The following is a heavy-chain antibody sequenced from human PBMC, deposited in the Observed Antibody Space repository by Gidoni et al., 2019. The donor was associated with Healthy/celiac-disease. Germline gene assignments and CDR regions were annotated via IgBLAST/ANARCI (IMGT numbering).Heavy chain of an antibody. V-gene: IGHV4-34*01. CDR1: GGSFSGYY. Sequence: QVQLQQWGAGLLKPSETLSLTCAVYGGSFSGYYWSWLRQPPGKGLEWIGEINHSGSTNYNPSLKSRVTISVDTSKNQFSLKLSSVTAADTAVYYCARVKVASYDFWSGYYTGLGWFDPWGQGTLVTVSS. D-gene: IGHD3-3*01. CDR3: ARVKVASYDFWSGYYTGLGWFDP. J-gene: IGHJ5*02. CDR2: INHSGST.